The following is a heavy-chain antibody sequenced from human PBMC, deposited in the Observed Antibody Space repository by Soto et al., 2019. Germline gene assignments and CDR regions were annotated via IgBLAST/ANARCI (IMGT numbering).Heavy chain of an antibody. D-gene: IGHD3-10*01. CDR3: AKDGRALWFGELSAPPLWY. CDR1: GFTFSSSG. CDR2: ISYDGSNK. V-gene: IGHV3-30*18. J-gene: IGHJ4*02. Sequence: GGSLRLSCAASGFTFSSSGMHWVRQAPGKGLEWVAVISYDGSNKYYADSVRGRFTISRDNSKNTLYLQMNSLRAEDTAVYYCAKDGRALWFGELSAPPLWYWGQGTLVTVSS.